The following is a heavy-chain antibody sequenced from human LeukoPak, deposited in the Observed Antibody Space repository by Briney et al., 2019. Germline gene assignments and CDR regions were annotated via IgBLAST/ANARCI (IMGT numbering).Heavy chain of an antibody. V-gene: IGHV1-24*01. CDR1: GYTLTELS. D-gene: IGHD5-12*01. CDR2: FYAEDGET. Sequence: GASGKVSCKVSGYTLTELSIHSVRQAPGKGREWMGGFYAEDGETIYAQKFQGRVTMTQDTSTDTAYMELSNLRSEATAVYYCATAAPSGYENFDYWGQGTLVTVSS. CDR3: ATAAPSGYENFDY. J-gene: IGHJ4*02.